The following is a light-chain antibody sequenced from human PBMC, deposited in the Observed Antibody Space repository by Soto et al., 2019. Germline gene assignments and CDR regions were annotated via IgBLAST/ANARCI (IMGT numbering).Light chain of an antibody. CDR3: QQYGSSPLT. V-gene: IGKV3-20*01. J-gene: IGKJ4*01. CDR2: GAS. CDR1: QSISSNF. Sequence: EIVLTQSPGTLSLSPGERATLSCRASQSISSNFLAWYQQKPGQAPRLLIYGASSRATGIPDRFSGSGSGTDFTLTISRLEPEDFAVYSSQQYGSSPLTFGGGTKVEIK.